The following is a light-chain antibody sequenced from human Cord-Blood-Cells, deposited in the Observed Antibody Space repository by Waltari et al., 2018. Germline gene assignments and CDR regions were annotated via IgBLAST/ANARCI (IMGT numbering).Light chain of an antibody. CDR1: QDISNY. Sequence: DIQMTQSPSSLSASVGDRVTITCQASQDISNYLNWYQQKPGKAPKHLIYDASNLETGVPSRFSGSGSETDFTFTISSLQPEDIATYYCQQYDNLPRITFGPGTKVDIK. CDR2: DAS. V-gene: IGKV1-33*01. CDR3: QQYDNLPRIT. J-gene: IGKJ3*01.